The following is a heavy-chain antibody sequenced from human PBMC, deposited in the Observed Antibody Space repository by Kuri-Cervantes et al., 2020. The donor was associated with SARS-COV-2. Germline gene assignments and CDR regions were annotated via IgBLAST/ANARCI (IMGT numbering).Heavy chain of an antibody. Sequence: SVKVSCKASGYIFTGYYMQWVRQAPGQGLEWMGRIIPILGTANYAQKFQGRVTITADKSTSTAYMELSSLRSEDTAVYYCARAIHRFLTGDFWYFDLWGRGTLVTVSS. CDR3: ARAIHRFLTGDFWYFDL. CDR1: GYIFTGYY. V-gene: IGHV1-69*08. CDR2: IIPILGTA. J-gene: IGHJ2*01. D-gene: IGHD7-27*01.